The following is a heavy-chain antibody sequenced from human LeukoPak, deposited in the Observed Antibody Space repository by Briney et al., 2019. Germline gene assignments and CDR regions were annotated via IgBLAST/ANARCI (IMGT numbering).Heavy chain of an antibody. CDR1: GFTVSSNY. Sequence: GSLRLSCAASGFTVSSNYMSWVRQAPGKGLEWIGYIYHSGSTYYNPSLKSRVTISVDRSKNQFSLKLSSVTAADTAVYYCARARGSGSYHDYWGQGTLVTVSS. D-gene: IGHD3-10*01. CDR3: ARARGSGSYHDY. CDR2: IYHSGST. V-gene: IGHV4-4*02. J-gene: IGHJ4*02.